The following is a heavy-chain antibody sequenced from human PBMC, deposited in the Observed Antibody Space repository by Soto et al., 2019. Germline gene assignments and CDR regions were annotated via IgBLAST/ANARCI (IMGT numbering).Heavy chain of an antibody. Sequence: PSETLSLTCTFSVGSIISFYWSWIRQPAGKGLEWIGRIYSGGRNNYNPPLKSRVTMSVDTSKNQFSLRLSSVSAADTGMYYCARGSSRWDYWGQGTLVPVSS. CDR2: IYSGGRN. V-gene: IGHV4-4*07. CDR1: VGSIISFY. CDR3: ARGSSRWDY. J-gene: IGHJ4*02. D-gene: IGHD6-13*01.